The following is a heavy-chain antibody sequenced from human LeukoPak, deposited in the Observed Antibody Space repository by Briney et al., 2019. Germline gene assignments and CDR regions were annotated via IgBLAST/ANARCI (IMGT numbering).Heavy chain of an antibody. CDR3: ARINFGAFDI. CDR1: GFTFARNV. Sequence: GGSLRLSCVASGFTFARNVMTWVRQAPGKGLEWVANINQDGSDKYYVDSVEGRFTISRDTAKNSLYLQMSSLRAEDTAVFYCARINFGAFDIWGQGTMVTVSS. CDR2: INQDGSDK. D-gene: IGHD3-10*01. J-gene: IGHJ3*02. V-gene: IGHV3-7*01.